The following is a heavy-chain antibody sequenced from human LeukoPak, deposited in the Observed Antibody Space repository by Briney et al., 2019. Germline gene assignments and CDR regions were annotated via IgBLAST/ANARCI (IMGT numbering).Heavy chain of an antibody. Sequence: SQTLSLTCAISGDSVSSNSATWNWIRQSPSRGLEWLGRTYYKYKWYNEYAVSVKSRITINSDTSKNQFSLQLNSVTPEDTAVYYCARVSSPWSPRDAFDIWGQGTMVTVSS. D-gene: IGHD1-26*01. J-gene: IGHJ3*02. CDR1: GDSVSSNSAT. V-gene: IGHV6-1*01. CDR3: ARVSSPWSPRDAFDI. CDR2: TYYKYKWYN.